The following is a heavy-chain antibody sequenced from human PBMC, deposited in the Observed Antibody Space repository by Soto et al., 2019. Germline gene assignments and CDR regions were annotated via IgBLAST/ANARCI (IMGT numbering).Heavy chain of an antibody. CDR2: IIPIFGTA. CDR3: ATTTNYYYDSSGYAFDI. J-gene: IGHJ3*02. Sequence: SGKVSCKASGVTFSSYAISWVRQAPGQGLEWMGGIIPIFGTANYAQKFQGRVTITADESTSTAYMELSSLRSEDTAVYYCATTTNYYYDSSGYAFDIWGQGTMVTVSS. CDR1: GVTFSSYA. D-gene: IGHD3-22*01. V-gene: IGHV1-69*13.